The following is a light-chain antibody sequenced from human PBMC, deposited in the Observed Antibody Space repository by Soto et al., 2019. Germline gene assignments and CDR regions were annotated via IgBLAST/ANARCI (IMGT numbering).Light chain of an antibody. Sequence: EIVLTQSPATLSLSPGERATLSCRASQSVSSSLGWYQQKPGQAPRLLIYDASNRATGLPARFGGSGSGTDLTLTISSLEPEDFAVYYCQQRSNWPITFGQGTRLEIK. V-gene: IGKV3-11*01. J-gene: IGKJ5*01. CDR3: QQRSNWPIT. CDR2: DAS. CDR1: QSVSSS.